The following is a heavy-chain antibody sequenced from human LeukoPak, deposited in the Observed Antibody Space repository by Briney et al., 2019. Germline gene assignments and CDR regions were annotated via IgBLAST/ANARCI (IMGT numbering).Heavy chain of an antibody. CDR2: ISWNSGSI. CDR3: AYQGYDSSGPQHYLDY. Sequence: GGSLRLSCAASGFTFDDYAMHWVRQAPGKGLEWVSGISWNSGSIGYADSVKGRFTISRDNAKNSLYLQMNSLRAGDTALYYCAYQGYDSSGPQHYLDYWGQGTLVTVSS. J-gene: IGHJ4*02. CDR1: GFTFDDYA. D-gene: IGHD3-22*01. V-gene: IGHV3-9*01.